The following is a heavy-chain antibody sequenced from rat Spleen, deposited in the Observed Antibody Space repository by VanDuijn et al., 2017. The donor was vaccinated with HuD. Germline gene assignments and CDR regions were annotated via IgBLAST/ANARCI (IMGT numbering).Heavy chain of an antibody. CDR1: GLSLTSNS. V-gene: IGHV2-47*01. Sequence: QVQLKESGPGLVQPSQTLSLTCTVSGLSLTSNSVSWIRQPPGKGLEWMGVIWSNGGKDYNSAIKSRLSISRDTSKSQVFLKMNSLQTEDTAMYFCARSGAIAAPYVMDAWGQGASVTVSS. D-gene: IGHD1-2*01. CDR3: ARSGAIAAPYVMDA. CDR2: IWSNGGK. J-gene: IGHJ4*01.